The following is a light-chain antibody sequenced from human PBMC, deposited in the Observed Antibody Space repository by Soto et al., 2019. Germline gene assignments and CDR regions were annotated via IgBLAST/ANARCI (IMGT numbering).Light chain of an antibody. CDR1: QSIGSY. Sequence: DIPMTQSPSSLSASVGDRVTITCRASQSIGSYINWYQHKPRKAPNLLIFAASNLESGVPSRFSGSGSGTDFTLTISSLQPEDFATYYCQQSYSTPFTFGGGTKVEIK. J-gene: IGKJ4*01. CDR2: AAS. V-gene: IGKV1-39*01. CDR3: QQSYSTPFT.